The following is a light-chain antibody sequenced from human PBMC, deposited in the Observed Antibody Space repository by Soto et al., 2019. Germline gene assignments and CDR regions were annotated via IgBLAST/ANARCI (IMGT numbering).Light chain of an antibody. Sequence: DIVLTQSPGTLSLSPGERATRSCRASQSVGSDYLAWYQQKRGQAPRLLMYGASSRATGIPDRFSGSGSGPDFTLTISRLEPEDAAVYYCQQYGNLMYTFGEGTKLEIK. CDR1: QSVGSDY. V-gene: IGKV3-20*01. J-gene: IGKJ2*01. CDR3: QQYGNLMYT. CDR2: GAS.